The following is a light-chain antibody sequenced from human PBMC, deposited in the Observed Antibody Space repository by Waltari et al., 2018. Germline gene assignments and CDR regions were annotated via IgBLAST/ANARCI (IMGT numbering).Light chain of an antibody. J-gene: IGKJ3*01. CDR2: DAS. CDR3: QQFINYPLT. CDR1: QDIASA. Sequence: IQMTQSPSSLSASVGHRITIPCRASQDIASALAWYVQKPGKAPQLLIYDASTLESGVPSRFSGSGSGTDFTLSISGLQPEDFATYYCQQFINYPLTFGPGTTVDIK. V-gene: IGKV1D-13*01.